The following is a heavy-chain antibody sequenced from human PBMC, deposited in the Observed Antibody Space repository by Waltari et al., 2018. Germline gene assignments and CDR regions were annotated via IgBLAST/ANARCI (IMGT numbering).Heavy chain of an antibody. CDR3: ARAPRTTSRYSSGFEISYYFDY. J-gene: IGHJ4*02. V-gene: IGHV4-39*07. CDR2: MYYSGST. Sequence: QLQLQESGPGVVKPSETLSLTCTVSGGPISSRSYSWGWFRQPPGKGLEWIGSMYYSGSTHYNPSLKSRVTISVDTSKNQLSLKLSSVTAADTAVYYCARAPRTTSRYSSGFEISYYFDYWGQGTLVTVSS. CDR1: GGPISSRSYS. D-gene: IGHD5-18*01.